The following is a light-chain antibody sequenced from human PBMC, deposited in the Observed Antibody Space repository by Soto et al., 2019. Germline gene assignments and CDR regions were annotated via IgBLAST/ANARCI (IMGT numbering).Light chain of an antibody. J-gene: IGKJ4*01. CDR1: QSVSSSY. CDR3: QQYNNWSLT. CDR2: GAS. V-gene: IGKV3D-15*01. Sequence: EIVLTQSPGTLSLSPGERATLSCRASQSVSSSYLAWYQQKPGQAPRLLIYGASNRATGIPARFSGSGSGTEFTLTISSLQSEDFAVYYCQQYNNWSLTFGGGTKVDIK.